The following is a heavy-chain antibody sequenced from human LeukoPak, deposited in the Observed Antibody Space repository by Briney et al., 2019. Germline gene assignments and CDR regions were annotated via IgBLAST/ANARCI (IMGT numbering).Heavy chain of an antibody. CDR1: GFTVSSNS. D-gene: IGHD3-9*01. CDR2: IYSDNT. V-gene: IGHV3-53*01. Sequence: GGSLRLSCTVSGFTVSSNSMSWVRQAPGKGLEWVSFIYSDNTHYSDSVKGRFTISRDNSKNTLYLQMNSLRAEDTALYYCARVDVLTGYYSRVLVYWGQGTLVTVSS. CDR3: ARVDVLTGYYSRVLVY. J-gene: IGHJ4*02.